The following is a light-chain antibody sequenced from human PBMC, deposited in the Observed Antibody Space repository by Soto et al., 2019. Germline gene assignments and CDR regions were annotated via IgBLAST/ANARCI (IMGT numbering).Light chain of an antibody. Sequence: DIQMTQSPSTLSGSVGDRVTITCRASQTISSWLAWYQQKPGKAPKLLIYKASTLKSGVPSRFSGSGSGTEFTLTISSLQPYDFATYNSQNYNSYSEAFGQGTKLDIK. CDR2: KAS. CDR1: QTISSW. CDR3: QNYNSYSEA. J-gene: IGKJ1*01. V-gene: IGKV1-5*03.